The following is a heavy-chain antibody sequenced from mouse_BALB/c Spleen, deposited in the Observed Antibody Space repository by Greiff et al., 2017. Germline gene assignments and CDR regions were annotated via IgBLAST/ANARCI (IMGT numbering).Heavy chain of an antibody. CDR3: ARFYYYGSSPSYYFDY. Sequence: QVQLQQSGAELMKPGASVKISCKATGYTFSSYWIEWVKQRPGHGLEWIGEILPGSGSTNYNEKFKGKATFTADTSSNTAYMQLSSLTSEDSAVYYCARFYYYGSSPSYYFDYWGQGTTLTVSS. D-gene: IGHD1-1*01. CDR2: ILPGSGST. CDR1: GYTFSSYW. J-gene: IGHJ2*01. V-gene: IGHV1-9*01.